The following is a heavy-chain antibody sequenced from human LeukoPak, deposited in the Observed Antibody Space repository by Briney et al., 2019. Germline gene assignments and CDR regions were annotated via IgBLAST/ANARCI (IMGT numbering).Heavy chain of an antibody. Sequence: GALRLSCAASGFTFSSYSMNWVRQAPGKGLEWVSSISSSSSYIYYADSVKGRFTISRDNAKNSLYLQMNSLRAEDTAVYYCARVSCSSTSCYYYYYYMDVWGKGTTVTVSS. D-gene: IGHD2-2*01. J-gene: IGHJ6*03. CDR3: ARVSCSSTSCYYYYYYMDV. CDR2: ISSSSSYI. CDR1: GFTFSSYS. V-gene: IGHV3-21*01.